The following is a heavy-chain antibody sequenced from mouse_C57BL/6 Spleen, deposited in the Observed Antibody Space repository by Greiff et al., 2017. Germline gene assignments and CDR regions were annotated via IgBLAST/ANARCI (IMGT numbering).Heavy chain of an antibody. J-gene: IGHJ4*01. V-gene: IGHV1-80*01. CDR3: ARGNDSRDYYAIDY. Sequence: QVQLQQSGAELVKPGASVKISCKASGYAFSSYWMHWVKQRPGKGLEWIGQIYPGDGDTNYNGKFKGKATLTADKSSSTAYMQLSSLTSEDSAVYFGARGNDSRDYYAIDYWGQGTSVTVSS. CDR2: IYPGDGDT. CDR1: GYAFSSYW. D-gene: IGHD2-4*01.